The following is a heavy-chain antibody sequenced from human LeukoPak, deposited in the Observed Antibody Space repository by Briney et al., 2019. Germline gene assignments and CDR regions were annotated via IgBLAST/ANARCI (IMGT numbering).Heavy chain of an antibody. CDR2: ISAYNGNT. D-gene: IGHD3-16*02. Sequence: ASVEVSCKASGYNFTSYGITWVRQAPGQGLEWMGWISAYNGNTNYAQKLQGRVTMTTDTSTSTAYMELRSLRSDDTAVYYCARELGDYLWGSFRYTGIREGVRFDYWGQGTPVTVSS. V-gene: IGHV1-18*01. CDR3: ARELGDYLWGSFRYTGIREGVRFDY. CDR1: GYNFTSYG. J-gene: IGHJ4*02.